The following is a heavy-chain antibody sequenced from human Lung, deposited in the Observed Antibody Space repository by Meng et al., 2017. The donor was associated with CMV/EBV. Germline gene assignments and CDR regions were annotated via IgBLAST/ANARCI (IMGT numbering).Heavy chain of an antibody. J-gene: IGHJ3*02. Sequence: ASVKVSCKACGYTFTGYYMHWVRQAAGQGLEWMGGINHNSGGTNYAQKFQGRVTMTRDTSISTAYMELGRLRSDDTAVYYCARRQYQLVGLAAFDIWGQGTXVTVSS. CDR2: INHNSGGT. CDR1: GYTFTGYY. V-gene: IGHV1-2*02. CDR3: ARRQYQLVGLAAFDI. D-gene: IGHD2-2*01.